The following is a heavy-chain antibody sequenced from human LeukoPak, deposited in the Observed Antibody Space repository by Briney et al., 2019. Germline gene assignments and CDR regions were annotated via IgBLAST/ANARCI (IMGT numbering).Heavy chain of an antibody. D-gene: IGHD5-12*01. CDR1: GYTFTSYY. CDR2: INPSGGST. CDR3: ARPGYSGYDGPFDY. V-gene: IGHV1-46*01. J-gene: IGHJ4*02. Sequence: GASVKVSCKASGYTFTSYYMHWVRQAPGQGLEWMGIINPSGGSTNYAQKFQGRVTITADESTSTAYMELSSLRSEDTAVYYCARPGYSGYDGPFDYWGQGTLVTVSS.